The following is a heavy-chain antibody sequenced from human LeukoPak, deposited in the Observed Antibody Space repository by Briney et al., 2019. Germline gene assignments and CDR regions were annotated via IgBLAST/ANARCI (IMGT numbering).Heavy chain of an antibody. D-gene: IGHD1-1*01. Sequence: PGGSLRLSCAASGFTFSSYGMHWVRQAPGKGLECVAVISYDGSNKYYADSVKGRFTISRDNSKNTLYLQMNSLRAEDTAVYYCAKDGAGTAGIYFDYWGQGTLVTVSS. CDR1: GFTFSSYG. J-gene: IGHJ4*02. V-gene: IGHV3-30*18. CDR3: AKDGAGTAGIYFDY. CDR2: ISYDGSNK.